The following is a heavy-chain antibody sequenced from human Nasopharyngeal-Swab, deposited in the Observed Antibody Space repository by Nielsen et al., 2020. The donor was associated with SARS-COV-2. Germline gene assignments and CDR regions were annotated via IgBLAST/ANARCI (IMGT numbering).Heavy chain of an antibody. J-gene: IGHJ6*03. D-gene: IGHD3-22*01. Sequence: WVRQAAGQGLEWMGGIILIFGTANYAQKFQGRVTITADKSTSTAYMELSSLRSEDTAVYYCARNSRYYYDSSGYYYAPYYYYYMDVWGKGTTVTVSS. CDR2: IILIFGTA. V-gene: IGHV1-69*06. CDR3: ARNSRYYYDSSGYYYAPYYYYYMDV.